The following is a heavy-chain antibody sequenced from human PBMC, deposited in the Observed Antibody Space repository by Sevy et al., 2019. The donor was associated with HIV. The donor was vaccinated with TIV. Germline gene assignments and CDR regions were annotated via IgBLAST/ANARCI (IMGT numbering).Heavy chain of an antibody. CDR1: GFIFRDYG. J-gene: IGHJ3*02. D-gene: IGHD3-10*01. V-gene: IGHV3-30*02. Sequence: GGSLRLSCAASGFIFRDYGMHWVRQAPGKGLEWVTFITFDGRNKNYGDSVRGRFTISRDNAKNTLYVQMNSLRDEDTAVYYCAKESLVRGIKTEAFDTWGQGTMVTVSS. CDR2: ITFDGRNK. CDR3: AKESLVRGIKTEAFDT.